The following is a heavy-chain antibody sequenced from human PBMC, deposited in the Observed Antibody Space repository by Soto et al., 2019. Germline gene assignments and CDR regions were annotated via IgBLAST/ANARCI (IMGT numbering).Heavy chain of an antibody. V-gene: IGHV1-8*01. Sequence: QVQLVQSGAEVKKPGASVKVSCKASGYTFSSYDINWVRQATGRGLEWMGWLNPNSGDTGYAQKFQGRVTLTRNTSINTAYIELSSLTSDETAVYYCATSGGGWYLYWGQGTLVTVSS. D-gene: IGHD6-19*01. CDR2: LNPNSGDT. CDR1: GYTFSSYD. J-gene: IGHJ4*02. CDR3: ATSGGGWYLY.